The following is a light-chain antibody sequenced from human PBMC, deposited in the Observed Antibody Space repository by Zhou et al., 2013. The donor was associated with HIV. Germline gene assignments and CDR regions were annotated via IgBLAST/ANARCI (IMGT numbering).Light chain of an antibody. CDR1: QSITSW. J-gene: IGKJ4*01. V-gene: IGKV1-5*03. CDR2: KAS. Sequence: DIQMTQSPSTLSASVGDRVTITCRASQSITSWLAWYQQKPGKAPNLLIYKASTLESGSHQGSAAVDLVQNSLSPSAACRLMILLTYYCQQCSRYPPLRFGGGPKGGDQT. CDR3: QQCSRYPPLR.